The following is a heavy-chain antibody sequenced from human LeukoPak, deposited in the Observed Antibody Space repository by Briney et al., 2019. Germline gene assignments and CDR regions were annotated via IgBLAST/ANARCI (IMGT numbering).Heavy chain of an antibody. CDR3: ARQLTGYYEVDY. CDR1: GGSFSGYY. J-gene: IGHJ4*02. V-gene: IGHV4-34*01. D-gene: IGHD3-9*01. Sequence: PSETLSLTCAVYGGSFSGYYWSWIRQPPGKGLEWIGEINHSGSTNYNPSLKSRVTISVDTSKNQFSLKLSSVTAADTAVYYCARQLTGYYEVDYWGQGTLVTVSS. CDR2: INHSGST.